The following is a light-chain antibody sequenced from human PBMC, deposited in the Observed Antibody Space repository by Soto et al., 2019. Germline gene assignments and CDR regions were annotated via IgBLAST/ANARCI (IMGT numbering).Light chain of an antibody. J-gene: IGLJ1*01. CDR1: SSDVGGFDH. Sequence: QSALTQPASVSGSPGQSITISCTGASSDVGGFDHVSWYQQHPGKVPRLLIYDVSSRPSGVSDRFSGSKSGNTASLTISGLQAEDEADYYCNSFTTTNTCVFGTGTKVTV. CDR2: DVS. V-gene: IGLV2-14*03. CDR3: NSFTTTNTCV.